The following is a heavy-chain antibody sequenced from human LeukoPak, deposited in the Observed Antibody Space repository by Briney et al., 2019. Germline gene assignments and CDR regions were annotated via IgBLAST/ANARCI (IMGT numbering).Heavy chain of an antibody. Sequence: ASVKVSCKASGYTFTGYCMHWVRQAPGQGLEWMGWINPNSGGTNYAQKFQGWVTMTRDTSISTAYMELSRLRSDDTAVYYCARSLGGRFLEWLSPGVLGHTGYGMDVWGQGATVTVSS. CDR1: GYTFTGYC. D-gene: IGHD3-3*01. V-gene: IGHV1-2*04. CDR3: ARSLGGRFLEWLSPGVLGHTGYGMDV. J-gene: IGHJ6*02. CDR2: INPNSGGT.